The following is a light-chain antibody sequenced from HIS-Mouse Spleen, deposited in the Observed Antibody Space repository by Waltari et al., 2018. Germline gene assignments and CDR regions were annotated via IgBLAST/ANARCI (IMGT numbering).Light chain of an antibody. CDR1: SSDVGGYNY. J-gene: IGLJ3*02. Sequence: QSALTQPASVSGSPGQSITISCTGTSSDVGGYNYVSWHQQHPGKAPQLMIYDVSNRPSVVSNTFSGSKSGNTASLTISGLQAEDEADYYCSSYTSSSTRVFGGGTKLTVL. CDR2: DVS. CDR3: SSYTSSSTRV. V-gene: IGLV2-14*03.